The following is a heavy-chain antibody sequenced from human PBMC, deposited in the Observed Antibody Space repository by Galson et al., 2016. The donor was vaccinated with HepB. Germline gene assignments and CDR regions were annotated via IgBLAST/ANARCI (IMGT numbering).Heavy chain of an antibody. V-gene: IGHV3-23*01. J-gene: IGHJ6*02. CDR1: GFSFSSYA. CDR3: AKDLWAHQYYFGMDV. D-gene: IGHD3-16*01. Sequence: SLRLSCAASGFSFSSYAMSWARQAPGKGLEWVSGISGRGERIYHADSVKGRLTISRDNSKNTLYLQMNSLRAEDTAVYYCAKDLWAHQYYFGMDVWGQGTTVTVSS. CDR2: ISGRGERI.